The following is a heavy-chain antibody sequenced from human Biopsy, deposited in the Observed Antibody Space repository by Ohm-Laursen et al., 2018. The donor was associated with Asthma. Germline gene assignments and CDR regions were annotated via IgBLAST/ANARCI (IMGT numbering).Heavy chain of an antibody. D-gene: IGHD2-2*01. Sequence: SLRLSCAASGFTFSGYTMNWVRQAPGKGLEWVSVIYSGGTSHTADSVRGRFTISRDYSKNTLYLQMHSLRAEDTAVYYCARGGSSNWSHYYFDYWGQGTLVTVSS. CDR2: IYSGGTS. V-gene: IGHV3-53*01. J-gene: IGHJ4*02. CDR1: GFTFSGYT. CDR3: ARGGSSNWSHYYFDY.